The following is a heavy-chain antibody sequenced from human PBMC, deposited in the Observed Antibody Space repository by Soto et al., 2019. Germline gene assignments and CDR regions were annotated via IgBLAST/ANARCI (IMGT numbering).Heavy chain of an antibody. CDR3: ARGGQDFWSGDHIAY. CDR1: GYTFTGYY. D-gene: IGHD3-3*01. CDR2: INPNSGGT. Sequence: QVQLVQSGAEVKKPGASVKVSCKASGYTFTGYYMHWVRQAPGQGLEWMGWINPNSGGTNYAQKFQGMVTMARGTSISPAYMELSRLRSDDTAVYYCARGGQDFWSGDHIAYWGQGTLVTVSS. J-gene: IGHJ4*02. V-gene: IGHV1-2*02.